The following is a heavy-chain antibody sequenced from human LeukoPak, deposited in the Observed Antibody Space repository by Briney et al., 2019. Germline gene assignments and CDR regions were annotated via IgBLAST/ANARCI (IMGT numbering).Heavy chain of an antibody. CDR1: GFTFSNYA. CDR3: AKWGDYDVLTGYYVSDY. V-gene: IGHV3-23*01. J-gene: IGHJ4*02. CDR2: ITGSGGNT. Sequence: GGTLRLSCAASGFTFSNYAMSWVRQATGKGLEWVSAITGSGGNTYYADSVKGRFTISRDNSKNTVFLQMNSLRAEDTAVYYCAKWGDYDVLTGYYVSDYWGQGTLVTVSS. D-gene: IGHD3-9*01.